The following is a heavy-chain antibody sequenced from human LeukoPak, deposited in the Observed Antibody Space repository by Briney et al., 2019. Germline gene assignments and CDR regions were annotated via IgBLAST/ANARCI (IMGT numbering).Heavy chain of an antibody. Sequence: SETLSLTCTVSDGSISDYYRGWIRQPPGKGLEWIGYFHNSGTSTYNPSLKSRVTISADTSRNQFSLKLNSLTTADTAVYYCTRGAGWLIDYWGQGILVTVSS. J-gene: IGHJ4*02. CDR2: FHNSGTS. V-gene: IGHV4-59*01. D-gene: IGHD3-16*01. CDR3: TRGAGWLIDY. CDR1: DGSISDYY.